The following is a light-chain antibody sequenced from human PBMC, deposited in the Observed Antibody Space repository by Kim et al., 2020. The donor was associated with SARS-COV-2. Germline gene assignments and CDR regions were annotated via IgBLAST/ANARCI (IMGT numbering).Light chain of an antibody. Sequence: GQSITISCTGTRSDIGGYPYVSCYQQHPGKAPKLMIYDVSNRPSGVSNRFSGSKSGNTASLNISGLQAEDEADYYCTSYTSAISLLFGGGTKVTVL. V-gene: IGLV2-14*03. J-gene: IGLJ3*02. CDR3: TSYTSAISLL. CDR1: RSDIGGYPY. CDR2: DVS.